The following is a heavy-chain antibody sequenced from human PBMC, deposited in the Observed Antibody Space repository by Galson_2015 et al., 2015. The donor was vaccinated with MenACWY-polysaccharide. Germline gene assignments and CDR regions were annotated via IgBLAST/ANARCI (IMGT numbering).Heavy chain of an antibody. CDR2: ISTEGDST. D-gene: IGHD3-16*01. CDR1: FFIFLPYL. CDR3: VRDMMPASNDAFDI. Sequence: SLLLSFSFSFFIFLPYLMTFFLPSPGEGLEWVSYISTEGDSTHYADSVKGRFTVSRDNAKDSMYLQMNSLRDEDTAVYYCVRDMMPASNDAFDIWGQGTMVTVSS. V-gene: IGHV3-48*02. J-gene: IGHJ3*02.